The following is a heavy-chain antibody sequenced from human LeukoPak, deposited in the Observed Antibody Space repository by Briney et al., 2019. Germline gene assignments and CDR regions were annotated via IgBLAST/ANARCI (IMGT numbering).Heavy chain of an antibody. J-gene: IGHJ6*03. CDR3: AKDRCSNGVGCYYYYMDV. CDR2: IQYDGSNE. CDR1: GFIFSSYA. V-gene: IGHV3-30*04. D-gene: IGHD2-8*01. Sequence: GGSLRLSCAASGFIFSSYATHWVRQAPGKGLEWVAYIQYDGSNEQYADSVKGRFSISRDSSKNILYLQMNSLRAEDTAVYYCAKDRCSNGVGCYYYYMDVWGKGTTVTISS.